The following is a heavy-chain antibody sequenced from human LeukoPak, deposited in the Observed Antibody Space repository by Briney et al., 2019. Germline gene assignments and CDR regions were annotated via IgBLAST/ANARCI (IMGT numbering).Heavy chain of an antibody. Sequence: PSGTLSLTCAVSGGSIINSNWWSWVRQPPGKGLEWIGEIDHSGSTSYNPSLKSRVTMSVDRSQNQFSLRLSSVTAADTAVHYCARGAMATDYWGQGTLVTVSS. D-gene: IGHD5-24*01. CDR1: GGSIINSNW. J-gene: IGHJ4*02. V-gene: IGHV4-4*02. CDR3: ARGAMATDY. CDR2: IDHSGST.